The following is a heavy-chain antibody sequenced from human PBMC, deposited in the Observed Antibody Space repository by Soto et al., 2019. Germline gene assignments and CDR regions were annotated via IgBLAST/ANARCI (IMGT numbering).Heavy chain of an antibody. CDR1: GGSFSGYY. V-gene: IGHV4-34*01. Sequence: PSETLSLTCAVYGGSFSGYYWSWIRQPPGKGLEWIGEINHSGSTNYNPSLKSRVTISVDTSKNQFSLKLSSVTAADTAVYYCARGRVVPAAISVAGMNYFDYWGQGTLVTVSS. CDR2: INHSGST. D-gene: IGHD2-2*01. CDR3: ARGRVVPAAISVAGMNYFDY. J-gene: IGHJ4*02.